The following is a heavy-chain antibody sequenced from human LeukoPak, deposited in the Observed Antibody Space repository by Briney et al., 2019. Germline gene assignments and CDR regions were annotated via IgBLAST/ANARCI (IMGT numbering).Heavy chain of an antibody. D-gene: IGHD2-21*01. V-gene: IGHV1-69*13. Sequence: ASVKVSCKASGGTFSSYAISWVRQAPGQGLEWMGGIIPIFGTANYAQKFQGRVTITADESTSTAYMELSSLRSEDTAVYYCARTVITDCGGDCSPAFDIWGQGTMVTVSS. CDR3: ARTVITDCGGDCSPAFDI. J-gene: IGHJ3*02. CDR2: IIPIFGTA. CDR1: GGTFSSYA.